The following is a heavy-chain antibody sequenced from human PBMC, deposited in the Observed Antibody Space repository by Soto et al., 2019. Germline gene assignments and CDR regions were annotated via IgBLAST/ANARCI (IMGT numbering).Heavy chain of an antibody. V-gene: IGHV4-30-2*01. D-gene: IGHD3-22*01. Sequence: KPSETLSLTCSVSGCSLSSSAYSWSWIRQPPGKGLEWIGFIYQSGSTYYNPSLKSRLTMSLDRPRNQFSLKLSSVTAADTAVYYCARELLYYDSSGYSWDDAFDIWGQGTMVTVSS. J-gene: IGHJ3*02. CDR2: IYQSGST. CDR3: ARELLYYDSSGYSWDDAFDI. CDR1: GCSLSSSAYS.